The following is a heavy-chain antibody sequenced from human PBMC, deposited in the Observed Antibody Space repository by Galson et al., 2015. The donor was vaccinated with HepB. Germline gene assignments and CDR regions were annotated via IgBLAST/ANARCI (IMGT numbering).Heavy chain of an antibody. CDR3: AKGGIGPRVYYYMDV. CDR1: GFTFSSYG. D-gene: IGHD3-16*01. J-gene: IGHJ6*03. CDR2: ISYDGSNK. Sequence: SLRLSCAASGFTFSSYGMHWVRQAPGKGLEWVAVISYDGSNKYYADSVKGRFTISRDNSKNTLYLQMNSLRAEDTAVYYCAKGGIGPRVYYYMDVWGKGTTVTVSS. V-gene: IGHV3-30*18.